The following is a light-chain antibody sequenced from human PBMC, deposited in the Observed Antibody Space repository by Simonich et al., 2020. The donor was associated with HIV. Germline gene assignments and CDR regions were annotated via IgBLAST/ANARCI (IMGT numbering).Light chain of an antibody. J-gene: IGKJ1*01. V-gene: IGKV4-1*01. CDR1: QSILYSSNNKNY. Sequence: DIVMTQSPDSLAVSLGERATFNCKSSQSILYSSNNKNYIVWYQQKPGQPPKLLIYWASTRESGVPDRFSASGSGTDFTLTISSLQAEDVAIYYCQQYYSTPPTFGQGTKVEIK. CDR2: WAS. CDR3: QQYYSTPPT.